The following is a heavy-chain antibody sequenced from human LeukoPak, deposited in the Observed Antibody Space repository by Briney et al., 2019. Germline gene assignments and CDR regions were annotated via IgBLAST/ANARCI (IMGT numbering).Heavy chain of an antibody. CDR1: GGSISGYY. CDR3: ARGERPGPDY. V-gene: IGHV4-59*01. Sequence: SETLSLTCTVSGGSISGYYWSWIRQPPGKGLEWIGYIYYSGYTNYNPSLKSRLTISVDTSKNQFSLKVSSVTAADTAVYCCARGERPGPDYWGQGALVTVSS. CDR2: IYYSGYT. J-gene: IGHJ4*02. D-gene: IGHD1-14*01.